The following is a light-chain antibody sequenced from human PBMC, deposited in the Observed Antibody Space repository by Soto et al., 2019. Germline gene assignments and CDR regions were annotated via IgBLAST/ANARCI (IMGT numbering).Light chain of an antibody. J-gene: IGLJ3*02. CDR3: SSYTSSDSWV. Sequence: QSVLTQPASVSGSPGQSLTISCTGTSSDVGGYNSVSWYQQHPGKAPKLMIFDVNTRTPGVCSRFSGSKSGNTASLTISGLQAEDEADYYCSSYTSSDSWVFGGGTQLTVL. CDR2: DVN. CDR1: SSDVGGYNS. V-gene: IGLV2-14*01.